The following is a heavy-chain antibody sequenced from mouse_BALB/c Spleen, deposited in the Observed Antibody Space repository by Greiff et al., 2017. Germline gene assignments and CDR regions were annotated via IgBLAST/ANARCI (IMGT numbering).Heavy chain of an antibody. CDR1: GFTFSDYG. D-gene: IGHD2-4*01. J-gene: IGHJ3*01. Sequence: EVNVVESGGGLVQPGGSRKLSCAASGFTFSDYGMAWVRQAPGKGPEWVAFISNLAYSIYYADTVTGRFTISRENAKNTLYLEMSSLRSEDTAMYYCAREMDYDDGWFAYWGQGTLVTVSA. CDR2: ISNLAYSI. V-gene: IGHV5-15*02. CDR3: AREMDYDDGWFAY.